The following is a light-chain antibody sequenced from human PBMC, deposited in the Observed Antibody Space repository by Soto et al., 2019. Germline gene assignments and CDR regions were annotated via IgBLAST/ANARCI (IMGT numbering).Light chain of an antibody. CDR1: QSIASTF. V-gene: IGKV3-20*01. CDR2: AAS. Sequence: EIVLTQSPGALSLSPGEKATLSCRASQSIASTFLAWYQQRPGQPPRLLIYAASSRATGIPDRFSGSGSGTDFTLTISRLEPEDFAVYYCQQYRNSPRTFGQGTKVEFK. CDR3: QQYRNSPRT. J-gene: IGKJ1*01.